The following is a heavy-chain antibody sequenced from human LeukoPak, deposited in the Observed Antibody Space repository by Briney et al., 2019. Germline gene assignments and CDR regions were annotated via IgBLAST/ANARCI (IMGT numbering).Heavy chain of an antibody. D-gene: IGHD1-14*01. V-gene: IGHV3-21*01. Sequence: GGSLRLSCAASGFTFSSYSMNWVRQAPGKGLEWVSSISSSSSYIYYADSVKGRFTISRDNAKNSLYLQMNSLRAEDTAVYYCARVQGITGTTGYFDYWGQGTLVTVSS. CDR3: ARVQGITGTTGYFDY. J-gene: IGHJ4*02. CDR1: GFTFSSYS. CDR2: ISSSSSYI.